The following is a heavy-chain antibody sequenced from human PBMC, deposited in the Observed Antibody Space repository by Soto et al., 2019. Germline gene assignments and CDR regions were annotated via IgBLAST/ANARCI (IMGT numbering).Heavy chain of an antibody. V-gene: IGHV4-39*01. CDR2: IYYSGST. CDR1: GGSISSSSYY. J-gene: IGHJ6*02. CDR3: ASTSPPYYYYYGMDV. Sequence: QLQLQESGPGLVKPSETLSLTCTVSGGSISSSSYYWGWIRQPPGKGLEWIGSIYYSGSTYYNPSLKSRVTISVDTSKNQFSMKLSSVTAADTAVYYCASTSPPYYYYYGMDVWGQGTTVTVSS.